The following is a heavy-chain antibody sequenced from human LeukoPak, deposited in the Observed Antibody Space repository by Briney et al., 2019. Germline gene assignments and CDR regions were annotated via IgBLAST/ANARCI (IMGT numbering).Heavy chain of an antibody. D-gene: IGHD1-26*01. CDR3: ARVDGGATTWWAFDI. J-gene: IGHJ3*02. CDR2: ISDTGGDT. CDR1: GFTFNIYA. V-gene: IGHV3-23*01. Sequence: PGGSLRLSCAASGFTFNIYAMNWLRQAPGKGLEWLSVISDTGGDTYYSDSVKGRFTISRDNSKNTLYLQMNSLRAEDTAVYYCARVDGGATTWWAFDIWGQGTMVTVSS.